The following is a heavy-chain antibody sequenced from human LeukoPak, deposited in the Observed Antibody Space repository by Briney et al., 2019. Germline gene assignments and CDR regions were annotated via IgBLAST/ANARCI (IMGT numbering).Heavy chain of an antibody. CDR3: ARGSRGYTYG. CDR2: IYYSGST. CDR1: GASVSSGSYY. J-gene: IGHJ4*02. Sequence: PSETLSLTCTVSGASVSSGSYYWSWIRQPPGKGLEWIGYIYYSGSTNYNPSLKSRVTISVDTSKNQFSLKLSSVTAADTAVYYCARGSRGYTYGWGQGTLVTVSS. D-gene: IGHD5-18*01. V-gene: IGHV4-61*01.